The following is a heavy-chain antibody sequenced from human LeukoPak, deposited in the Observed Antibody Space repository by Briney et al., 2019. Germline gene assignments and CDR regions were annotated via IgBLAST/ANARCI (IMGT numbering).Heavy chain of an antibody. V-gene: IGHV3-30-3*01. CDR3: ARVKVEMATIGWLDP. CDR2: ISRDGSNK. D-gene: IGHD5-24*01. CDR1: GFPFSNYG. J-gene: IGHJ5*02. Sequence: GGSLRLSCAASGFPFSNYGIHWVRQAPGKGLEWVAVISRDGSNKNYADSVKGRFTISRDNSKNTLYLQMNSLRADDTAVYYCARVKVEMATIGWLDPWGQGTLVTVTS.